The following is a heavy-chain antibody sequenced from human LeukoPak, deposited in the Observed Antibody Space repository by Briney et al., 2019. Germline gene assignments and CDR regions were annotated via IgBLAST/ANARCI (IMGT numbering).Heavy chain of an antibody. CDR2: ISAYNGNT. Sequence: GGSLRLSCAASGFTFTSYGITWVRQAPGQGLEWMGWISAYNGNTNYAQKVQGRVTMTRDTSTSTVYMELRSLKSDDTAVYYCARGLDSGSPPLGTFEIWGQGTMVTVSS. J-gene: IGHJ3*02. CDR3: ARGLDSGSPPLGTFEI. V-gene: IGHV1-18*01. CDR1: GFTFTSYG. D-gene: IGHD1-26*01.